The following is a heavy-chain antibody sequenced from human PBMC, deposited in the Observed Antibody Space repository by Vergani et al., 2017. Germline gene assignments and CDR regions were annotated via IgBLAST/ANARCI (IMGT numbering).Heavy chain of an antibody. CDR2: ISSSSSYI. J-gene: IGHJ6*03. CDR3: ARERGYCSSTSCYGVYYYYYYYMDV. V-gene: IGHV3-21*01. CDR1: GFTFSSYS. D-gene: IGHD2-2*01. Sequence: EVQLVESGGGLVKPGGSLRLSCAASGFTFSSYSMNWVRQAPGKGLEWVSSISSSSSYIYYADSVKGRFTISRDNAKNSLYLQMNSLRAEDTAVYYCARERGYCSSTSCYGVYYYYYYYMDVWGKGTTVTVSS.